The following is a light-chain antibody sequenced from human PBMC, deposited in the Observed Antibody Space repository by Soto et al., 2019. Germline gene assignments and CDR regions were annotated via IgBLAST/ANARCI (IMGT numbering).Light chain of an antibody. CDR1: QSVSSN. J-gene: IGKJ4*01. CDR3: QQCSNWPLT. CDR2: DAS. V-gene: IGKV3-15*01. Sequence: EMVMTQSPATLSLSPGQRGTLSCRASQSVSSNLAWYQQKPGQAPRLLIYDASTRATGIPVRFSGSGSGTEFTLTISNLESEDFAVYYCQQCSNWPLTFGGGTKVEIK.